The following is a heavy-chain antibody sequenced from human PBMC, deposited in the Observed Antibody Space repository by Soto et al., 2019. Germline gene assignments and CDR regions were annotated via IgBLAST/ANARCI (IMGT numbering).Heavy chain of an antibody. J-gene: IGHJ6*02. Sequence: LRLSCAASGFTFSSYGMHWVRQAPGKGLEWVAVIWYDGSNKYYADSVKGRFTISRDNSKNTLYLQMNSLRAEDTAVYYCARDGERFLEWLTDGSANYYYGMDVWGQGTTVTVSS. CDR1: GFTFSSYG. CDR3: ARDGERFLEWLTDGSANYYYGMDV. CDR2: IWYDGSNK. V-gene: IGHV3-33*01. D-gene: IGHD3-3*01.